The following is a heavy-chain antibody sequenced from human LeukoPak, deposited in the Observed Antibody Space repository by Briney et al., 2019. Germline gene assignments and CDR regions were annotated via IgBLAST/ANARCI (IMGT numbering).Heavy chain of an antibody. V-gene: IGHV5-51*01. CDR3: ATPHDATAYYYDSSGYFY. Sequence: KGGESLKISCKGSGYSFSGYWIAWVRQMPGKGLEWMGIIYPADSDTRYSPSFQGQVTISADKPITTAYLQWSSLKASDTAMYYRATPHDATAYYYDSSGYFYWGQGTLVTVSS. D-gene: IGHD3-22*01. CDR1: GYSFSGYW. CDR2: IYPADSDT. J-gene: IGHJ4*02.